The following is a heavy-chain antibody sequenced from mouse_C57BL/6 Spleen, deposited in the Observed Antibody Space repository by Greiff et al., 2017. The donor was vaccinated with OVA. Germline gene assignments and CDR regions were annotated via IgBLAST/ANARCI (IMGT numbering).Heavy chain of an antibody. CDR3: ARGGSYRWYFDV. J-gene: IGHJ1*03. CDR1: GFTFSDYY. V-gene: IGHV5-16*01. Sequence: EVKLVESEGGLVQPGSSMKLSCTASGFTFSDYYMAWVRQVPEKGLEWVANINYDGSSTYYLDSLKSRFIISRDNAKNILYLQMSSLKSEDTATYYCARGGSYRWYFDVWGTGTTVTVSS. D-gene: IGHD1-1*02. CDR2: INYDGSST.